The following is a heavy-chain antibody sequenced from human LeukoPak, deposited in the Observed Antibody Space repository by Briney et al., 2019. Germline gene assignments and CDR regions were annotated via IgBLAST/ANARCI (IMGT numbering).Heavy chain of an antibody. CDR1: GFTFGNAW. V-gene: IGHV3-15*01. CDR2: IKSKTDGGTT. J-gene: IGHJ4*02. CDR3: TTVQENDY. Sequence: GGSLRLSCAASGFTFGNAWMSWVRQAPGKGLEWVSRIKSKTDGGTTDYAAPVKGRFTISRDDSKNTLYLQMNSLKTEDTAVYYCTTVQENDYWGQGTLVTVSS.